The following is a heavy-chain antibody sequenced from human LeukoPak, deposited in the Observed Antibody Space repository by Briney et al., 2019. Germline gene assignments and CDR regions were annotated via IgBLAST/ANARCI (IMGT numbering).Heavy chain of an antibody. CDR2: IYSGGST. V-gene: IGHV3-66*01. CDR1: GFSVSSNY. Sequence: PGGSLRLSCAASGFSVSSNYMSWVRQAPGKGLEWVSVIYSGGSTYYADSVKGRFTISRDNSKNTLYLQMNTPRAEDTAVYYCARDLGYNYGYVGAFDIWGQGTLVTVSS. CDR3: ARDLGYNYGYVGAFDI. D-gene: IGHD5-18*01. J-gene: IGHJ3*02.